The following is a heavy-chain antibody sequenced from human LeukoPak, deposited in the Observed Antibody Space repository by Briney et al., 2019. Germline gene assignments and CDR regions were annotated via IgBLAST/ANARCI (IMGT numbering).Heavy chain of an antibody. V-gene: IGHV3-23*01. CDR3: AKAYYRAAPGTPYDY. D-gene: IGHD6-13*01. CDR2: ISGSGGST. Sequence: PGGPLRLSCAASGFTFSSYGMSWVRQAPGKGLEWVSAISGSGGSTYYADSVKGRFTISRDNSKNTLYLQMNSLRAEDTAVYYCAKAYYRAAPGTPYDYWGQGTLVTVSS. J-gene: IGHJ4*02. CDR1: GFTFSSYG.